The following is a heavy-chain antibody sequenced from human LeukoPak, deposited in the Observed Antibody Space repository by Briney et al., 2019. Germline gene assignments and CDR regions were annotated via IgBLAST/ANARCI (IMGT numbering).Heavy chain of an antibody. Sequence: PGRSLRLSCVASGFTFDDYAMHWVRQVPGKGLEWASGITWNSGIIAYAGSVKGRFTISRDSVKNSLYLQMNSLRPEDAAFYFCAKGMSPYIAVASMDYWGQGTLVTVSS. J-gene: IGHJ4*02. CDR2: ITWNSGII. D-gene: IGHD6-19*01. CDR3: AKGMSPYIAVASMDY. V-gene: IGHV3-9*01. CDR1: GFTFDDYA.